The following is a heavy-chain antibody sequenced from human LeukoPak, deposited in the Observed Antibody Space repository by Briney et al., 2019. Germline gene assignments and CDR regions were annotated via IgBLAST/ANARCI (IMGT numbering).Heavy chain of an antibody. CDR1: GGTFSSYA. D-gene: IGHD2-15*01. CDR2: IIPIFGTA. CDR3: FSSGGSCYSKDAFDI. V-gene: IGHV1-69*05. J-gene: IGHJ3*02. Sequence: ASVKVSCKASGGTFSSYAISWVRQAPGQGLEWMGRIIPIFGTANYAQKFQGRVTITTDESTSAAYMELSSLRSEDTAVYYCFSSGGSCYSKDAFDIWGQGTMVTVSS.